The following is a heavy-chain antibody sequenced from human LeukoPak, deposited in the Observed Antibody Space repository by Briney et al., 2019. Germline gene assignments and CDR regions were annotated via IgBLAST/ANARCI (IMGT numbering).Heavy chain of an antibody. CDR3: VRIPNNAGFPNWFDP. J-gene: IGHJ5*02. CDR2: ITSSSGNI. D-gene: IGHD3-9*01. CDR1: GFSFTYST. V-gene: IGHV3-21*01. Sequence: GGSLRLSCAASGFSFTYSTMNWVRLAPGKGLEWVSSITSSSGNIYYSDSVRGRFTVSRDNAKNSLYLQMNSLIAEDSAVYYCVRIPNNAGFPNWFDPWGQGTLVSVSS.